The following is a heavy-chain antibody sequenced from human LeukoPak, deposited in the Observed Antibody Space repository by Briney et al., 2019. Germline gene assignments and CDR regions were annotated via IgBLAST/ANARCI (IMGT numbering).Heavy chain of an antibody. Sequence: PGGSLRLSCAASGFTFDDYAMHWVRQAPGKGLEWVSGISWNSGSIGYADSVKGRFTISRDNAKNSLYLQMNSLRAEDTALYYCAKDRRSYDILTGSLLDYWGQGTLVTVSS. CDR2: ISWNSGSI. CDR3: AKDRRSYDILTGSLLDY. D-gene: IGHD3-9*01. J-gene: IGHJ4*02. CDR1: GFTFDDYA. V-gene: IGHV3-9*01.